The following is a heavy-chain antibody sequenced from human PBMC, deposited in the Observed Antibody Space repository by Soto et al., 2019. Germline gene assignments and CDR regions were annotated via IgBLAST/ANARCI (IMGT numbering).Heavy chain of an antibody. Sequence: ASVKVSCKASGYTFTSYDINWVRQATGQGLEWMGWMNPNSGNTGYAQKFQGRVTMTRNTSISTAYMELSSLRSEDTAVYYCARVRPGGIAARGETYNWFDPWGQGTLVTVSS. V-gene: IGHV1-8*01. CDR2: MNPNSGNT. J-gene: IGHJ5*02. CDR3: ARVRPGGIAARGETYNWFDP. CDR1: GYTFTSYD. D-gene: IGHD6-6*01.